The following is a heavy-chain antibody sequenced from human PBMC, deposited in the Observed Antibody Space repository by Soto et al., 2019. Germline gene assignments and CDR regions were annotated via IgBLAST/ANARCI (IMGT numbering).Heavy chain of an antibody. V-gene: IGHV1-3*01. J-gene: IGHJ6*02. CDR2: INAGNGNT. Sequence: GASVKVSCKASGYTFTSYAMHWVRQAPGQRLEWMGWINAGNGNTKYSQKFQGRVTITRDTSASTAYMELSSLRSEDTAVYYCATDYPSFDCSGGRCDFSYYYYGMDVWGQGTTVTVSS. CDR1: GYTFTSYA. D-gene: IGHD2-15*01. CDR3: ATDYPSFDCSGGRCDFSYYYYGMDV.